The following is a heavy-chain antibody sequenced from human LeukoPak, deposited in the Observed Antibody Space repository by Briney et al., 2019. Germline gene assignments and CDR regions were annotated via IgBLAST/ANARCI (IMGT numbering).Heavy chain of an antibody. V-gene: IGHV5-51*01. D-gene: IGHD6-6*01. CDR1: GYSFTSYW. Sequence: GESLKISCKGSGYSFTSYWIGWVRQMPGKGLEWMVIIYPGDSDTRYSPSFQGQVTISADKSISTAYLQWSSLKASDTAMYYCARLGRYSSSSASNWFDPWGQGTLVTVSS. J-gene: IGHJ5*02. CDR3: ARLGRYSSSSASNWFDP. CDR2: IYPGDSDT.